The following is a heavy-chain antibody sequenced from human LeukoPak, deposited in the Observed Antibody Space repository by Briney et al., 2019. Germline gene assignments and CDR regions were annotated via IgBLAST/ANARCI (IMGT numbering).Heavy chain of an antibody. V-gene: IGHV1-2*02. Sequence: ASVKVSCKASGYTFSGHYMHWVRQAPGQGLEWMGWINPNTGGTNYAQKFQGGVTMTRDTSISTVYMELRRLRYDDTAVYYCARDMYDFLSAAYYFDYWGQGTLVTVSS. CDR3: ARDMYDFLSAAYYFDY. CDR1: GYTFSGHY. CDR2: INPNTGGT. D-gene: IGHD3-3*01. J-gene: IGHJ4*02.